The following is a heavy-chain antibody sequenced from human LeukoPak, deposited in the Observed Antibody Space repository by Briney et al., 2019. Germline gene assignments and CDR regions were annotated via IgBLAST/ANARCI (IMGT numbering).Heavy chain of an antibody. CDR3: AKDDAYYGSGSFDY. V-gene: IGHV3-30*02. J-gene: IGHJ4*02. CDR2: IRYDGSNK. Sequence: GGSLRLSCAASGFTFSSYGMHWVRQAPGKGLEWVAFIRYDGSNKYYADSVKGRFTISRDSSKNTLYLQMNSLRAEDTAVYYCAKDDAYYGSGSFDYWGQGTLVTVSS. D-gene: IGHD3-10*01. CDR1: GFTFSSYG.